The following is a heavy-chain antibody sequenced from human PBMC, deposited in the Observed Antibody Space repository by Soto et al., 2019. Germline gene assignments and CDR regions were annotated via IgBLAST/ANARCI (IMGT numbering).Heavy chain of an antibody. CDR3: AREEGFRITMDRGRWFDP. D-gene: IGHD3-10*01. V-gene: IGHV1-2*02. J-gene: IGHJ5*02. Sequence: QIQLVQSGAEVKKPGASVKVSCRASGYTFTGYYLHWVRQAPGQGLEWMGWVNPISGDTNYGQKFQDRVIMTRDRSITTVHMELSRLRSDDTAGYCCAREEGFRITMDRGRWFDPWGQGTLVNVS. CDR1: GYTFTGYY. CDR2: VNPISGDT.